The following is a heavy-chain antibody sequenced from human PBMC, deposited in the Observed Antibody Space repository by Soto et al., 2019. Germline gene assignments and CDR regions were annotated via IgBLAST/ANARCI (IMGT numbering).Heavy chain of an antibody. V-gene: IGHV3-23*01. J-gene: IGHJ4*02. CDR3: ARVLPVLPSSMPGCFDY. CDR1: GLTFSTYA. CDR2: IGGSGTGGRT. D-gene: IGHD2-2*01. Sequence: EVHLLESGGDLVQPGGSLRLSCTASGLTFSTYAMSWVRQAPGKGLEWVSAIGGSGTGGRTYYADSVKGRFTIARDNSKNTVYLQMNSLRTEDTGVYYCARVLPVLPSSMPGCFDYWGQGALVTVSS.